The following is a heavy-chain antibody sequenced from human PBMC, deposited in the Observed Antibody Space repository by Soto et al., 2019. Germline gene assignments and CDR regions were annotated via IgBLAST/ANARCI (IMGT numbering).Heavy chain of an antibody. CDR1: GYTFSSYY. D-gene: IGHD1-1*01. CDR3: ARDLASETGTTY. CDR2: INPNSGKT. J-gene: IGHJ1*01. Sequence: QVQLVQSGTEVKKPGASVKVSCKTSGYTFSSYYIHWVRQAPVQGLEWMGIINPNSGKTSYAQKFQGRVTMTRDTSTSTVYMELSSLRSEDTAVYYCARDLASETGTTYWDQGTPVTVSS. V-gene: IGHV1-46*01.